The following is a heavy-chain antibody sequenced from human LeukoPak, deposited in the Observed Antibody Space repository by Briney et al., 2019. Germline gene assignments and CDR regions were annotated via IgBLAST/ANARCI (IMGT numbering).Heavy chain of an antibody. CDR2: IIPIFGTA. D-gene: IGHD4-23*01. CDR3: ARAGRWVRAFDI. J-gene: IGHJ3*02. Sequence: ASVKVSCKASGGTFSSYAISWVRQAPGQGLEWMGGIIPIFGTANYAQKFQGRVTITADESTGTAYMELSSLRSEDTAVYYCARAGRWVRAFDIWGQGTMVTVSS. CDR1: GGTFSSYA. V-gene: IGHV1-69*13.